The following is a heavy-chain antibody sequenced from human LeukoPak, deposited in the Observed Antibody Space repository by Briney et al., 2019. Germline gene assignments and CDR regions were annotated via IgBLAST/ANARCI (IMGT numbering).Heavy chain of an antibody. CDR2: IYSGGST. CDR1: GFTVSSNY. Sequence: GGSLRLSCAASGFTVSSNYMSWVRQAPGKGLECVSDIYSGGSTYYADSVKGRFTISRDNSKNTLYLQMNSLRAEDTAVYYCARASITMVRGVINDYWGQGTLVTVSS. D-gene: IGHD3-10*01. J-gene: IGHJ4*02. CDR3: ARASITMVRGVINDY. V-gene: IGHV3-66*01.